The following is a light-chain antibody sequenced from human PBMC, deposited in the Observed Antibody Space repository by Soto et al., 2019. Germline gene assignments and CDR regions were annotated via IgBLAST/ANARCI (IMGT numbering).Light chain of an antibody. J-gene: IGLJ3*02. CDR2: NNN. CDR1: TSTIGSHV. V-gene: IGLV1-44*01. Sequence: QSVLTQPPSASGTPGQRVTITCSGSTSTIGSHVVYWYQQLEGTAPKLPMFNNNQRPSGVPDPCSGSKSVTSASVAISGLQAEDEADYYCSVWDDSLDGWVFGGGTKVTVL. CDR3: SVWDDSLDGWV.